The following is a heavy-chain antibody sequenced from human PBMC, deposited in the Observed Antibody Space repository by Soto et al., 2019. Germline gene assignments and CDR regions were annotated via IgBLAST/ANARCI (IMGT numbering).Heavy chain of an antibody. Sequence: ASVKVSCKASGYTFTSYGISWVRQAPGQGLEWMGWISAYNGNTNYAQKLQGRVTMTTDTSTSTAYMELRSLRSDDTAVYYCARDRTRWLQSPDDYWGQGTLVTVSS. CDR3: ARDRTRWLQSPDDY. D-gene: IGHD5-12*01. CDR2: ISAYNGNT. CDR1: GYTFTSYG. J-gene: IGHJ4*02. V-gene: IGHV1-18*01.